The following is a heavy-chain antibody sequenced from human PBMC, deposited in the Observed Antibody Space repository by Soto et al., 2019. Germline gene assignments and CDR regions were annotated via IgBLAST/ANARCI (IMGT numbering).Heavy chain of an antibody. CDR1: GYTFSDYV. V-gene: IGHV1-18*01. CDR3: ARGFIPENY. Sequence: QVHLVQSEGEVKKPGASVKVSCKTSGYTFSDYVVSWVRQAPGQGLEWMGWINTFNGNRKYEQKFNGRVTLRIDTSTRTVFLELTSLVFDDAAVYYCARGFIPENYWGQGTRVTVSS. J-gene: IGHJ4*02. CDR2: INTFNGNR. D-gene: IGHD2-2*01.